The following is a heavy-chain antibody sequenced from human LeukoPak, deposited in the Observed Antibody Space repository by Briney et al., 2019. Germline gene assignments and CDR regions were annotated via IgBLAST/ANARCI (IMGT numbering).Heavy chain of an antibody. D-gene: IGHD3-10*01. Sequence: SETLSLTCTVSGGSISSGDYYWSWIRQPPGKGLEWIGYIYYSGSTYYNPSLKSRVTISVDTSKNQFSLKLSSVTAADTAVYYCASGRADYYYYGMDVWGQGTTVTVS. CDR2: IYYSGST. CDR3: ASGRADYYYYGMDV. CDR1: GGSISSGDYY. J-gene: IGHJ6*02. V-gene: IGHV4-30-4*01.